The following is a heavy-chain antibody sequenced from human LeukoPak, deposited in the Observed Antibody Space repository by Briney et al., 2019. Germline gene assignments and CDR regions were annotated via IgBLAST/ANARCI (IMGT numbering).Heavy chain of an antibody. Sequence: ASVKVSCKASGYTFTSYYMHWVRQAPGQGLEWMGIINPSSGSTSYAQKFQGRVTMTRDMSTSTVYMELSSLRSEDTAVYYCAREVALVVPAAIRYFDYWGQGTLVTVSS. CDR2: INPSSGST. V-gene: IGHV1-46*01. CDR3: AREVALVVPAAIRYFDY. CDR1: GYTFTSYY. J-gene: IGHJ4*02. D-gene: IGHD2-2*02.